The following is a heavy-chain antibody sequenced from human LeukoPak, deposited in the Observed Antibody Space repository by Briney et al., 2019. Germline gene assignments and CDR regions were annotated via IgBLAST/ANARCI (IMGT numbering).Heavy chain of an antibody. CDR1: GFTFKSTF. J-gene: IGHJ4*02. Sequence: GGSLRLSCAVSGFTFKSTFMNWVRQAPGKGLEWVSSISSSGSYIHYADSVKGRFTVSRDNDNDTLYLHMTGLSAEDSATYYCTRDYGARDDRGQGTLVTVSS. D-gene: IGHD4-17*01. V-gene: IGHV3-21*01. CDR2: ISSSGSYI. CDR3: TRDYGARDD.